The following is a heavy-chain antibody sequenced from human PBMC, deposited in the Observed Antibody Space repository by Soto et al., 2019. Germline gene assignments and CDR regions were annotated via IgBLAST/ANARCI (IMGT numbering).Heavy chain of an antibody. CDR1: GFTVSSNY. V-gene: IGHV3-53*01. D-gene: IGHD3-22*01. CDR3: AEKSSGFVTALDV. J-gene: IGHJ6*02. CDR2: LHSGGSA. Sequence: GGSLRLSCAASGFTVSSNYMNWVRQAPGKGLEWVSVLHSGGSAYYADSVKGRFTISRDNSKNILYLQMNSLRAEDAATYYCAEKSSGFVTALDVWGQGTTVTSP.